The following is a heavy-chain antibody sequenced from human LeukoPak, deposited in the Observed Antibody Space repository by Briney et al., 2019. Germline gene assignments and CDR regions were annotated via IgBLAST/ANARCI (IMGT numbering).Heavy chain of an antibody. D-gene: IGHD1-14*01. Sequence: SETLSLTCNVSGGSISNYYWSWIRQPPGKGLEWIGYIYYSGTTNYNPSLKSRVTISLATSKNQFSLKLSSVTAADTAVYYCARESVQTGAFDICGQETMVTVSS. CDR1: GGSISNYY. J-gene: IGHJ3*02. CDR2: IYYSGTT. V-gene: IGHV4-59*01. CDR3: ARESVQTGAFDI.